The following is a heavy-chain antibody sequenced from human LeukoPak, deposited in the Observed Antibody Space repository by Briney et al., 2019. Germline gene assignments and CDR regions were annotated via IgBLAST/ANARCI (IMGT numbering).Heavy chain of an antibody. CDR3: ASEGRPYYSTSGSHVYMAYSYIDV. V-gene: IGHV1-69*13. J-gene: IGHJ6*03. CDR1: GYTFTSYG. D-gene: IGHD3-16*01. Sequence: GASVKVSCKASGYTFTSYGISWVRRAPGQGLEWMGGIIPFFGTANYAQKFQDRVTITADASSSTAYMELSSLRSEDTAVYYCASEGRPYYSTSGSHVYMAYSYIDVWGKGTTVIVSS. CDR2: IIPFFGTA.